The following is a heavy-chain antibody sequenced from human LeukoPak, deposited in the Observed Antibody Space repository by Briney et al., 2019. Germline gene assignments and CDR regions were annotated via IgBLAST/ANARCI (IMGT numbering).Heavy chain of an antibody. CDR3: ARDMYSMSSARGAY. V-gene: IGHV3-74*01. J-gene: IGHJ4*02. CDR1: GFTFSSYS. D-gene: IGHD3-10*01. Sequence: GGSLRLSCAASGFTFSSYSMNWVRQAPGKGLVWVARINGDGSSTTYVESVRGRFTISRDNAKKTLYLQMNSLRAEDAAVYYCARDMYSMSSARGAYWGQGTLVTVSS. CDR2: INGDGSST.